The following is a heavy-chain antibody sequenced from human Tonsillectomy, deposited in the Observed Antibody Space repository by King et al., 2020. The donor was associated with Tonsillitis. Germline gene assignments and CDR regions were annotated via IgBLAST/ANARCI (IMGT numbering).Heavy chain of an antibody. J-gene: IGHJ4*02. CDR3: TSTRPYDSSGYYDY. V-gene: IGHV3-73*01. D-gene: IGHD3-22*01. Sequence: VQLVESGGGLVQPGGSLKLSCAASGFTFSGSAIHWVRQASGKGLEWVGRIRSKAKIYAPAYAASVKGRFTSSGDDSKTTAYLQMNSLKTEDTAVYYCTSTRPYDSSGYYDYWGQGTLVTVSS. CDR2: IRSKAKIYAP. CDR1: GFTFSGSA.